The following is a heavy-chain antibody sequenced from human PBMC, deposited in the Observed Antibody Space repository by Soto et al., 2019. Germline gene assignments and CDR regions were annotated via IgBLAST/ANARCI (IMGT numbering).Heavy chain of an antibody. CDR2: ISGNGGYI. D-gene: IGHD4-17*01. V-gene: IGHV3-23*01. J-gene: IGHJ4*02. CDR3: AKGGVTNTRFSFDY. Sequence: EVQLLESGGGLVQPGGSLRLSCAASGFTFSSYAMSWVRQAPGKGLEWVSSISGNGGYIYYADSVKGRFTISRDNSKNTLSLQMDSLRADDTAVYYCAKGGVTNTRFSFDYWGQGSLVTVSS. CDR1: GFTFSSYA.